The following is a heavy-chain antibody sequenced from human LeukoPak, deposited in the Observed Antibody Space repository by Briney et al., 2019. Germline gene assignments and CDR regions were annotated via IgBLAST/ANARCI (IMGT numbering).Heavy chain of an antibody. Sequence: ASVKVSCKASGYTFSSYGINWVRQARGQGLEWMGWISVYIGKTDYAQKFQGRVTMTEDTSTDTAYMELSSLRSEDTAVYYCATPRNYYDSSGYYYFDYWGQGTLVTVSS. CDR3: ATPRNYYDSSGYYYFDY. V-gene: IGHV1-18*01. CDR1: GYTFSSYG. CDR2: ISVYIGKT. D-gene: IGHD3-22*01. J-gene: IGHJ4*02.